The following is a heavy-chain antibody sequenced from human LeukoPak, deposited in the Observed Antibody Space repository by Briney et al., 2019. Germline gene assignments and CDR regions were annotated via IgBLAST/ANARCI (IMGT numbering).Heavy chain of an antibody. Sequence: ASVKVSCKASGYTFTSYGISWVRQAPGQGLEWMGWISAYNGNTNYAQKLQGRVTMTTDTSTSTAYMELRSLRSDDTAVYYCARAAFDYDYVWGSHWYYFDYWGQGTLVTVSS. V-gene: IGHV1-18*01. CDR3: ARAAFDYDYVWGSHWYYFDY. CDR1: GYTFTSYG. J-gene: IGHJ4*02. CDR2: ISAYNGNT. D-gene: IGHD3-16*01.